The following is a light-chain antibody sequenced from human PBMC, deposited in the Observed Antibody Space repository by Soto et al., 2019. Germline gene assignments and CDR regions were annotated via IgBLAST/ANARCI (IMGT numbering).Light chain of an antibody. CDR2: DVT. J-gene: IGLJ1*01. CDR1: SSDVGGYNY. CDR3: SSYRRGSTYV. Sequence: QSALTQPASVSGSPGQSITVSCTGTSSDVGGYNYVSWYQQHPGKAPRLMIYDVTNRPSGVSDRFSGSKSGNTASLTISGLQAVDEADYHCSSYRRGSTYVFGTGTKSPS. V-gene: IGLV2-14*03.